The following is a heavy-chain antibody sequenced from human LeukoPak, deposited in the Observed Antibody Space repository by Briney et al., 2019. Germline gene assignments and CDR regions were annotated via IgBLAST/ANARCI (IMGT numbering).Heavy chain of an antibody. CDR3: AKSREGFDYYDSSGYIDY. J-gene: IGHJ4*02. CDR1: GGSISSYY. V-gene: IGHV4-59*08. CDR2: IYYSGST. D-gene: IGHD3-22*01. Sequence: SETLSLTCTVCGGSISSYYWSWIRQPPGKGLEWIGYIYYSGSTNYNPSLKSRVTISVDTSKNQFSLKLSSVTAADTAVYYCAKSREGFDYYDSSGYIDYWGQGTLVTVSS.